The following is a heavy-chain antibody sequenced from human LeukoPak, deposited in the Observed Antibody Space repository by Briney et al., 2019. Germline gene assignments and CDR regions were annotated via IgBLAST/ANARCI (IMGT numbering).Heavy chain of an antibody. V-gene: IGHV3-7*01. D-gene: IGHD3-22*01. Sequence: PGGSLRLSCAASGFTFSSYWMSWVRQAPGKGLEWVANIKQDGSEKYYVDSVKGRFTISRDNAKNSLYLQVSSLRAEDTAVYYCARDPYPYYYDSSGYLPDYWGQGTLVTVSS. J-gene: IGHJ4*02. CDR1: GFTFSSYW. CDR3: ARDPYPYYYDSSGYLPDY. CDR2: IKQDGSEK.